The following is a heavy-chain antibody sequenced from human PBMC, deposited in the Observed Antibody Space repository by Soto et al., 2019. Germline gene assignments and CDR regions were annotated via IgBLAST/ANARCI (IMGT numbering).Heavy chain of an antibody. CDR2: IYWDDDK. Sequence: QITLKESGPTLVKPTQTLTLTCTFSGFSLSTSGVGVGWIRQPPGKALEWLALIYWDDDKRYSPSLKSRLTITKDTSKTQVVLTMTNMDPVDTATYYCALAYGYVKSDAFDIWGQGTMVTVSS. CDR1: GFSLSTSGVG. CDR3: ALAYGYVKSDAFDI. J-gene: IGHJ3*02. D-gene: IGHD3-16*01. V-gene: IGHV2-5*02.